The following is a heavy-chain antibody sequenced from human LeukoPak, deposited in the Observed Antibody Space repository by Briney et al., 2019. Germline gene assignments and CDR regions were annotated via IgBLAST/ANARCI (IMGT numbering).Heavy chain of an antibody. CDR2: INTNNGNT. V-gene: IGHV1-18*01. D-gene: IGHD3-10*01. CDR3: AREREETYGSGSYTFDH. J-gene: IGHJ4*02. Sequence: ASVKVSCKASGYTFTSYAFTWVRQAPGQGLEWMGWINTNNGNTNYVQRLQGRVTMTTDTSTSTAYMELKSLRSDDTAVYYCAREREETYGSGSYTFDHWGQGTLVTVSS. CDR1: GYTFTSYA.